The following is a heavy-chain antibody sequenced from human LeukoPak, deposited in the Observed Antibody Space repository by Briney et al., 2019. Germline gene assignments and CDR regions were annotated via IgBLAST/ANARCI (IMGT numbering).Heavy chain of an antibody. CDR2: VDHTGST. V-gene: IGHV4-59*01. CDR1: DDSITMYY. Sequence: SETLSLTCTVSDDSITMYYWTWIRQPPGKGLEWIGYVDHTGSTKFNPSLNGRVSISRDTSNNFFSLRLRSVTAADTAVYFCARGSFSGSYYSDYWGQGTLVTVSS. J-gene: IGHJ4*02. CDR3: ARGSFSGSYYSDY. D-gene: IGHD1-26*01.